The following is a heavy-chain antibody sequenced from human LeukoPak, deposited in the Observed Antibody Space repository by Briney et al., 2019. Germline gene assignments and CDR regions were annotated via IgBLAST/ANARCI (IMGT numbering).Heavy chain of an antibody. Sequence: GGSLRLSCVVSGFTFNNHAMSWVRQAPGKGLEWVAVIWYDGSNKYYADSVKGRFTISRDNSKNTLYLQMNSLRAEDTAVFYCARDPNRGYSYGYVDYWGQGTLVTVSS. CDR3: ARDPNRGYSYGYVDY. J-gene: IGHJ4*02. CDR1: GFTFNNHA. D-gene: IGHD5-18*01. CDR2: IWYDGSNK. V-gene: IGHV3-33*08.